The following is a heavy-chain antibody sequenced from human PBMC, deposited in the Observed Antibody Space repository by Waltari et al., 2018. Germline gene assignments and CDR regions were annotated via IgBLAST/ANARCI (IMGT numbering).Heavy chain of an antibody. J-gene: IGHJ2*01. CDR1: GFTFSSSA. CDR3: ARDPGATSGRYFDL. Sequence: QVQLVESGGGVVQPGRSLRLPRAASGFTFSSSAMHWVRPAPGKGLEWVAVISYDGSNKYYADSVKGRFTISRDNSKNTLYLQMNSLRAEDTAVYYCARDPGATSGRYFDLWGRGTLVTVSS. D-gene: IGHD1-26*01. V-gene: IGHV3-30*04. CDR2: ISYDGSNK.